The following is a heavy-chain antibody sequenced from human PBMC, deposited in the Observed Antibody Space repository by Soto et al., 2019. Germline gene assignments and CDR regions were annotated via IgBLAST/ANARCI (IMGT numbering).Heavy chain of an antibody. Sequence: QVQLQESGPGLVKPSGTLSLICIVSGDSVTFGHHYWSWIRQPPGKGLEWIGHIFFTGATNYSPSLKSRVTMSVDSCKSQFSLKLTSVTAADSAIYYCARARPDSAGSSLGRRLDVWGQGTTVTVSS. J-gene: IGHJ6*02. V-gene: IGHV4-61*01. CDR2: IFFTGAT. CDR3: ARARPDSAGSSLGRRLDV. D-gene: IGHD3-10*01. CDR1: GDSVTFGHHY.